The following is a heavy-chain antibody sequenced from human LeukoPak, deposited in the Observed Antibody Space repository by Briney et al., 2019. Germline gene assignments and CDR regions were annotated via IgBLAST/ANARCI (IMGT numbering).Heavy chain of an antibody. V-gene: IGHV3-7*01. CDR1: GFMFSSHW. CDR2: MKDDGNEI. Sequence: GGSLRLSCAPSGFMFSSHWMSWVRQAPGKGLEWVASMKDDGNEIQYVDSVKGRFTISRDNAKNSLYLQMNNLRAEDTAVYYCARNRATNDYWGQGTLVTVSS. CDR3: ARNRATNDY. J-gene: IGHJ4*02. D-gene: IGHD1-26*01.